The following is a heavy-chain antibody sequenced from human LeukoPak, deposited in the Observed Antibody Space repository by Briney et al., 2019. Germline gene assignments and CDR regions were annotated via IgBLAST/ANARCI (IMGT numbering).Heavy chain of an antibody. CDR3: ARQKEVDLLNYYYYYMDV. Sequence: PGESLQISCQGSGSSFTSYWIGWVRQVPGKGLEWMGIIYPGDSDTRYSPSFQGQVTISADKPISTAYLQWSSLKASDTGMYYCARQKEVDLLNYYYYYMDVWGKGTTVTVSS. CDR2: IYPGDSDT. CDR1: GSSFTSYW. V-gene: IGHV5-51*01. J-gene: IGHJ6*03. D-gene: IGHD3/OR15-3a*01.